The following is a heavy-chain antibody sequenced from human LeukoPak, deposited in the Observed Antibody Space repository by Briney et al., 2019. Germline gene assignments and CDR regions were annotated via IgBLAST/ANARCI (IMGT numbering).Heavy chain of an antibody. Sequence: SETLSLTCTVSGGSISSYYWSWIRQPPGKGLEWIGYIYYSGSTNYNPSLKSRVTISVDTSKNQFSLKLSSVTAADTAVYYCARDGSYSSSWYQVDYWGQGTLVTVSS. CDR2: IYYSGST. J-gene: IGHJ4*02. V-gene: IGHV4-59*12. CDR1: GGSISSYY. CDR3: ARDGSYSSSWYQVDY. D-gene: IGHD6-13*01.